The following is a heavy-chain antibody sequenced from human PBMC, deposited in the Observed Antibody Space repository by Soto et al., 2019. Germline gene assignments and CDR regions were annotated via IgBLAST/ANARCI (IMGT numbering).Heavy chain of an antibody. CDR2: ISSSSSTT. J-gene: IGHJ4*02. D-gene: IGHD2-15*01. CDR3: ARASGYCSAGDCFHFDY. CDR1: GFTFSSYS. V-gene: IGHV3-48*02. Sequence: GGSLRLSCATSGFTFSSYSMTWVRQAPGKGLEWGSYISSSSSTTYYADSVKGRFTISRDKAKNSLFLQMNSLRDEDTAVYYCARASGYCSAGDCFHFDYWGQGTLVTVSS.